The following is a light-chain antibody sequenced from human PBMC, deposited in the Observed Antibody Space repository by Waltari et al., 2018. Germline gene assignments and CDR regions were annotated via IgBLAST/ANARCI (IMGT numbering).Light chain of an antibody. CDR1: QSVGSD. J-gene: IGKJ1*01. CDR2: DAS. Sequence: EIVMTQSPATLSVSPGERATLSCRASQSVGSDLAWYQQKPGQAPRLLIYDASTRATDIPARFSGSGSGTEFTLTISSLQSEDFGIYYCQHYNYWPPWTFGQGTKVEIK. CDR3: QHYNYWPPWT. V-gene: IGKV3-15*01.